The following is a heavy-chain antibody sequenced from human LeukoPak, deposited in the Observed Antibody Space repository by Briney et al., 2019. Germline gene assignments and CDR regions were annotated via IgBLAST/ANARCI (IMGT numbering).Heavy chain of an antibody. D-gene: IGHD5-18*01. V-gene: IGHV1-46*01. J-gene: IGHJ4*02. CDR3: AREIGPRQLHLWGSAFDY. Sequence: ASVKVSCKASGYTFINYYMHWVRQAPGQGVEWMGIINPSGGRPSYAQKFQGRVTMTRDTSTSTVYMELNSLRSEDTAVYYCAREIGPRQLHLWGSAFDYWGQGTLVTVSS. CDR2: INPSGGRP. CDR1: GYTFINYY.